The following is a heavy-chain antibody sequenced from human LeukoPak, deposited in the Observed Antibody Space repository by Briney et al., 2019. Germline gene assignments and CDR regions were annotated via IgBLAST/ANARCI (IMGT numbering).Heavy chain of an antibody. CDR1: GGSISSYY. Sequence: PSETLSLTCTVSGGSISSYYWSWIRQPPGKGLEWIGYIYYSGSTNYNPSLKSRVTISVDTSKNQFSLKLSSVTAADTAVYYCARGRGRGYSYGYQYFQHWGQGTLVTVSS. J-gene: IGHJ1*01. CDR2: IYYSGST. D-gene: IGHD5-18*01. CDR3: ARGRGRGYSYGYQYFQH. V-gene: IGHV4-59*01.